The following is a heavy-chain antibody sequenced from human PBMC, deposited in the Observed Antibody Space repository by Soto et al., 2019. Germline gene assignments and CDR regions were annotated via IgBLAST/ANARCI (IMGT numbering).Heavy chain of an antibody. V-gene: IGHV1-69*02. D-gene: IGHD6-13*01. CDR3: ARSRQQGGVDYFDY. J-gene: IGHJ4*02. CDR1: GGTFSSYT. Sequence: SVKASCKASGGTFSSYTISWVRQAPGQGLEWMGRIIPILGIANYAQKFQGRVTITADKSTSTAYMELSSLRSEDTAVYYCARSRQQGGVDYFDYWGQGTLVTVSS. CDR2: IIPILGIA.